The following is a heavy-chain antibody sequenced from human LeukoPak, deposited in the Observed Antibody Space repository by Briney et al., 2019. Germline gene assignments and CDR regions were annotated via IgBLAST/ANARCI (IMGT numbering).Heavy chain of an antibody. CDR1: GGSIISFY. CDR3: ARNYYGSGSHQL. D-gene: IGHD3-10*01. CDR2: VYYTGST. V-gene: IGHV4-59*01. J-gene: IGHJ4*02. Sequence: PSETLCLTCTVSGGSIISFYWSWIRQPPGKGLEWIGYVYYTGSTNYNPSLKSRVTISVDTSKNQFSLKLSSVTAADTAVYFCARNYYGSGSHQLWGQGTLVTVSS.